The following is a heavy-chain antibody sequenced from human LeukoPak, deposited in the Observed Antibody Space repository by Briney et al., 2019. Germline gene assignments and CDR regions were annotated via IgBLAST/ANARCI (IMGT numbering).Heavy chain of an antibody. J-gene: IGHJ6*03. V-gene: IGHV1-18*01. CDR3: ARTREWIFGVVRNYYYYMDV. CDR2: ISAYNGNT. D-gene: IGHD3-3*01. CDR1: GYTFTSYG. Sequence: GASVTVSCKASGYTFTSYGISWVRQAPGQGLERMGWISAYNGNTNYAQKLQGRVTMTTDTSTSTAYMELRSLRSDDTAVYYCARTREWIFGVVRNYYYYMDVWGKGTTVTVSS.